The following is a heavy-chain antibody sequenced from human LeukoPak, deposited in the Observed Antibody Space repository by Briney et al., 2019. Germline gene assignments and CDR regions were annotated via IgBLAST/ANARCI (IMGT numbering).Heavy chain of an antibody. D-gene: IGHD3-16*01. CDR3: AKDQDGGPDY. CDR2: ISWNSGSI. CDR1: GSTFDDYA. V-gene: IGHV3-9*01. J-gene: IGHJ4*02. Sequence: GGSLRLSCAASGSTFDDYAMHWVRQAPGKGLEWVSGISWNSGSIGYADSVKGRFTISRDNAKNSLYLQMNSLRAEDTALYYCAKDQDGGPDYWGQGTLVTVSS.